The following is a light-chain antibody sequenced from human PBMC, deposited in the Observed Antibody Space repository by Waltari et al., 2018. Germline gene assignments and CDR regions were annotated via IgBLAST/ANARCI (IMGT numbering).Light chain of an antibody. V-gene: IGLV2-14*03. Sequence: QSALTQAASVSGSPGQSITISCTGTNSDLGRYDYVSWYQQHPGKAPKLVIYDVNNRPSGVSNRFAGSKSDNTASLTISGRQAEDEADYYCAYYTGGSTLVLFGGVTRLTVL. CDR1: NSDLGRYDY. J-gene: IGLJ3*02. CDR2: DVN. CDR3: AYYTGGSTLVL.